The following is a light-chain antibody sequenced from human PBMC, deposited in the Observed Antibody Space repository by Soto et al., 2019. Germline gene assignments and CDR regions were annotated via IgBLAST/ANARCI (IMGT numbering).Light chain of an antibody. CDR2: RAS. V-gene: IGKV3-15*01. CDR3: QQYGNWPPWT. J-gene: IGKJ1*01. Sequence: LLMTQSPDTLAVSPGETVTLSCRASQSLSDDLAWYQQKTGQPPRLLIFRASTRASGIPARFSGGGSGTEFTLTISRLQSEDFAVYYCQQYGNWPPWTFGPGTRVEIK. CDR1: QSLSDD.